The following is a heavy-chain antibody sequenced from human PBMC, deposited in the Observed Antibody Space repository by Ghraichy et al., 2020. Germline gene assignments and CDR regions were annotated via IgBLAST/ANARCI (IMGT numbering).Heavy chain of an antibody. CDR2: INHSGST. D-gene: IGHD3-10*01. J-gene: IGHJ5*02. Sequence: SQTLSLTCAVYNGSFRGYYWSWIRQPPGKGLEWIGHINHSGSTNYNPSLKSRVTLSVDASKNQISLRLTSVTAADTAVYYCARERGYYPSGSPGFGFDPWGLGNLVTVSS. V-gene: IGHV4-34*01. CDR3: ARERGYYPSGSPGFGFDP. CDR1: NGSFRGYY.